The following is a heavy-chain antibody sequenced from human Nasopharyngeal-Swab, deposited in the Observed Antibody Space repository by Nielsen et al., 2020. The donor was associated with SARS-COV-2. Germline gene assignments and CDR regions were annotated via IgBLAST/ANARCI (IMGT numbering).Heavy chain of an antibody. CDR1: GGTFSSYA. CDR3: ARQYCSSTSCIPYYGMDV. CDR2: IIPILGIA. J-gene: IGHJ6*02. V-gene: IGHV1-69*10. D-gene: IGHD2-2*01. Sequence: SVKVSCKAYGGTFSSYAISWVRQAPGQGLEWMGGIIPILGIANYAQKFQGRVTITADKSTSTAYMELSSLRSEDTAVYYCARQYCSSTSCIPYYGMDVWGQGTTVTVSS.